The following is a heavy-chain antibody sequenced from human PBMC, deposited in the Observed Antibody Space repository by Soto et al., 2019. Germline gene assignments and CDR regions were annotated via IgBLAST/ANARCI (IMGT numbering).Heavy chain of an antibody. Sequence: LSLTCTVSGDSISGSNTRYYWGWIRQTKAKGLEWIGSVYHGGNTDYNPSLESRVTISVDTSKSQLSLRLTSVTAADTALFYGVRLGYYYDRSGPYYFDSWGQGTPVTVSS. D-gene: IGHD3-22*01. CDR1: GDSISGSNTRYY. CDR2: VYHGGNT. CDR3: VRLGYYYDRSGPYYFDS. J-gene: IGHJ4*02. V-gene: IGHV4-39*01.